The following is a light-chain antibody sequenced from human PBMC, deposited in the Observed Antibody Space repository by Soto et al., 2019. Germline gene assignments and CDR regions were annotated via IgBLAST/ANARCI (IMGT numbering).Light chain of an antibody. CDR2: GVS. CDR3: QQYDYWPRT. Sequence: EIVMTQSPATLSVSPGERATLSCRASQSVSSKLAWYQQKPGQAPRLLIYGVSIRATGIPATFSGSGSGTEFTLTISSLQSEDFAVYYCQQYDYWPRTFGQGTKVDIK. V-gene: IGKV3-15*01. CDR1: QSVSSK. J-gene: IGKJ1*01.